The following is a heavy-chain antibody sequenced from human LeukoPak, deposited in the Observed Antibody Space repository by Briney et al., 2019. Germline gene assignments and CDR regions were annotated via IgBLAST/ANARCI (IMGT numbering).Heavy chain of an antibody. V-gene: IGHV4-59*02. CDR1: GGSVNSYY. CDR2: IYYSGST. Sequence: SETLSLTCTVSGGSVNSYYWSWIRQPPGKGLEWIGYIYYSGSTNYNPSLKSRVTISVDTSKNQFSLKLSSVTAADTAVYYCARGGYYYDSSGYYAGAFDIWGQGTMVTVSS. D-gene: IGHD3-22*01. CDR3: ARGGYYYDSSGYYAGAFDI. J-gene: IGHJ3*02.